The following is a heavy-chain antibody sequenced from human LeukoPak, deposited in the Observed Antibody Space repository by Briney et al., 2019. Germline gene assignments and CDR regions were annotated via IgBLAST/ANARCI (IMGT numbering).Heavy chain of an antibody. V-gene: IGHV1-18*01. CDR3: ARVVPPTMVRGNMDV. J-gene: IGHJ6*03. CDR2: ISAYNGNT. D-gene: IGHD3-10*01. CDR1: GYTFTSYG. Sequence: ASVKVSCKASGYTFTSYGISWVRQAPGQGLEWMGWISAYNGNTNYAQRLQGRVTMTTDTSTSTAYMELRSLRSDDTAVYYCARVVPPTMVRGNMDVWGKGTTVTISS.